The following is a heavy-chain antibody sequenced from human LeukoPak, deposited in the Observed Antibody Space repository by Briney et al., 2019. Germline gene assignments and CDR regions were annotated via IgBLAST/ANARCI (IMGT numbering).Heavy chain of an antibody. J-gene: IGHJ5*02. CDR1: GFTLSSYA. CDR3: ARDRYYYDFWSGYYGNWFDP. V-gene: IGHV3-23*01. CDR2: ISGSGAET. D-gene: IGHD3-3*01. Sequence: PGGSLRLSCAASGFTLSSYAMTWVRQAPGRGLEWVSVISGSGAETYYAGSVKGRFTISRDNAKNSLYLQMNSLRAEDTAVYYCARDRYYYDFWSGYYGNWFDPWGQGTLVTVSS.